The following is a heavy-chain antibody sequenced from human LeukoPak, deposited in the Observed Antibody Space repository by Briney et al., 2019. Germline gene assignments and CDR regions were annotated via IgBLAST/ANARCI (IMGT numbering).Heavy chain of an antibody. V-gene: IGHV3-74*03. CDR1: TFTFTRYW. Sequence: GGSLRLSCAASTFTFTRYWMHWVRQAPGKGLEWVSRINGDGSSTKYADSVKGRFTISRDNAKSSLYLQMNSLRAEDTALYYCVRGGRYSYDSYGDCWGQGTLVTVSS. J-gene: IGHJ4*02. D-gene: IGHD5-18*01. CDR3: VRGGRYSYDSYGDC. CDR2: INGDGSST.